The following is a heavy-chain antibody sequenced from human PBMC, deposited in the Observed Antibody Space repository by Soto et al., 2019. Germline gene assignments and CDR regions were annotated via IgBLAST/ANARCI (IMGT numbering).Heavy chain of an antibody. J-gene: IGHJ4*02. CDR2: ISSSSSYI. CDR1: GFTFSSYS. CDR3: ARGLFYYDGSGYLGY. V-gene: IGHV3-21*01. Sequence: GGSLRLSCAASGFTFSSYSMNWVRQAPGKGLEWVSSISSSSSYIYYADSVKGRFTISRDNAKNSLYLQMNSLRAEDTAVYYCARGLFYYDGSGYLGYWGQGTLVTVSS. D-gene: IGHD3-22*01.